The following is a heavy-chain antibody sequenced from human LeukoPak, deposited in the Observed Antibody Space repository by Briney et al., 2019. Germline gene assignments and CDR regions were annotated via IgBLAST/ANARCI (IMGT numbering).Heavy chain of an antibody. D-gene: IGHD2-2*01. CDR3: ARLGYCSSTSCYPDF. V-gene: IGHV4-38-2*02. CDR2: IHHSGST. Sequence: PSETLSLTCTVSDYSISSLYYWGWIRQPPGKRLEWITSIHHSGSTDYNPSLKSRVTISIDTSKNQFSLKLKYVTAADTAVYYCARLGYCSSTSCYPDFWGQGTLVTVSS. CDR1: DYSISSLYY. J-gene: IGHJ4*02.